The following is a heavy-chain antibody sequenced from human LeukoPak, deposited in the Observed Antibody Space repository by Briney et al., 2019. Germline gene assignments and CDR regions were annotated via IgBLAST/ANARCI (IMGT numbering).Heavy chain of an antibody. D-gene: IGHD2-2*01. J-gene: IGHJ4*02. Sequence: GESLKISCTGSGYSFTTYWIAWVRLLPGKGLEWMGLIYPGDSDTRYSPSFQGQVTISADKSINTAYLQWSSLKASDTAMYYCASRPSSYLPFDYWGQGTLVTVSS. CDR3: ASRPSSYLPFDY. V-gene: IGHV5-51*01. CDR1: GYSFTTYW. CDR2: IYPGDSDT.